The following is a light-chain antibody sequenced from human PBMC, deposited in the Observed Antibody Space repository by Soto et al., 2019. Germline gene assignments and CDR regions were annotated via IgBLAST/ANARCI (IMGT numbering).Light chain of an antibody. CDR1: NSDVGGYNY. CDR3: TSYAGSDNFYV. J-gene: IGLJ1*01. Sequence: QSALTQPPSASGSPGQSVTISCTGSNSDVGGYNYVSWLQQYPGNAPKLIIYEVTKRPSGVPDRFSGSKSGNTASLTVSGLQAEDEADYFCTSYAGSDNFYVFGSGTKLTVL. V-gene: IGLV2-8*01. CDR2: EVT.